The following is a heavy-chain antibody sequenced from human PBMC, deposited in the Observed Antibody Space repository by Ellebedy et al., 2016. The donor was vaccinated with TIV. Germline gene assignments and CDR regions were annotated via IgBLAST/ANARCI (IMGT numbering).Heavy chain of an antibody. D-gene: IGHD4-17*01. CDR1: GFTLSDFG. V-gene: IGHV3-69-1*01. CDR2: VNSGEAK. CDR3: TRDPDGDYDFDY. J-gene: IGHJ4*02. Sequence: PGGSLRLSCAASGFTLSDFGMTWVRQAPGKGLEWVSHVNSGEAKSYAYSVKGRFTISRDNAKNSLYLQMNSLRAEDTAVYYCTRDPDGDYDFDYWGQGTLVTVSS.